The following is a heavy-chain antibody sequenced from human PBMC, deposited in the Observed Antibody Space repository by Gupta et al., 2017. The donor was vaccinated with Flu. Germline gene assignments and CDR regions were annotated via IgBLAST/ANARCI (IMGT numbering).Heavy chain of an antibody. Sequence: QVQLVQSGAEVKKPGASVKVSCQASGYPFTDYHLHWVRQATGTGLDWMGWINPNSGGTHHPPNEPATVLLISDKFVKTFDMELSSRSSADAATAFSNTKVAADGGGDCYFWSYYYGLNV. V-gene: IGHV1-2*02. CDR3: NTKVAADGGGDCYFWSYYYGLNV. CDR1: GYPFTDYH. J-gene: IGHJ6*01. D-gene: IGHD2-21*01. CDR2: INPNSGGT.